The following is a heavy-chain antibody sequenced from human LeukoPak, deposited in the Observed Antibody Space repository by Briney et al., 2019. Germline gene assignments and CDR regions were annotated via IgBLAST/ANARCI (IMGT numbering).Heavy chain of an antibody. CDR2: IKTDGSQT. CDR3: ARASMGGRDYHLDS. V-gene: IGHV3-7*01. D-gene: IGHD4/OR15-4a*01. Sequence: SGGSLRLSCAASGFTFSTYWMTWVRQAPGKGLEWVANIKTDGSQTYYLDSVKGRFTISRDNAKKFLSLQLGSLRADDTGVYYCARASMGGRDYHLDSWGQGTLVTVSS. J-gene: IGHJ4*02. CDR1: GFTFSTYW.